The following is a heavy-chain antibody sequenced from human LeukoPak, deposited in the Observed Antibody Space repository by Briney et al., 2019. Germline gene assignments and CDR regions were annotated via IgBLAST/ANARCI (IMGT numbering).Heavy chain of an antibody. J-gene: IGHJ4*02. V-gene: IGHV3-7*01. CDR2: IKQDGSDK. D-gene: IGHD6-6*01. CDR1: GFTFSSYR. Sequence: GGSLRLSCAASGFTFSSYRMSWVRQAPGKGLEWVANIKQDGSDKYYVDSVKGRFTISRDNAKNSLYLQMNSLRAEDTAVYYCARLFRIAARPGYFDYWGQGTLVTVSS. CDR3: ARLFRIAARPGYFDY.